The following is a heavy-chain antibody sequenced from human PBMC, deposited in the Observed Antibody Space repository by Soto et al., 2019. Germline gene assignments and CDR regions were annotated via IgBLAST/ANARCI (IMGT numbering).Heavy chain of an antibody. D-gene: IGHD5-12*01. CDR1: GFSLSTRAVA. CDR2: IFWDDDK. J-gene: IGHJ4*02. Sequence: ITLKESGPTLVRPTQTLTLTCSFSGFSLSTRAVAVGWIRQPPGKALEWLALIFWDDDKWYSPSRRSRLTITEDTSKSQVVLTMTNMDPVDTATYYWAYRSRGYAYYFDQWGQGTLVTVSS. CDR3: AYRSRGYAYYFDQ. V-gene: IGHV2-5*02.